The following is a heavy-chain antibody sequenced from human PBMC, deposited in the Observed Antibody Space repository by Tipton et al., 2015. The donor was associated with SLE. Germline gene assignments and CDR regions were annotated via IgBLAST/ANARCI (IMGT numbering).Heavy chain of an antibody. CDR1: GYTFTSYG. J-gene: IGHJ3*02. CDR2: ISAYNGNT. D-gene: IGHD3-22*01. V-gene: IGHV1-18*01. Sequence: QLVQSGAEVKEPGASVKVSCKASGYTFTSYGISWVRQAPGQGLEWMGWISAYNGNTNYAQKLQGRVTMTTDASTSTAYMELRSLRSDDTAVYYCAREKMDYYDSSGSNDAFDIWGQGTMVTVSS. CDR3: AREKMDYYDSSGSNDAFDI.